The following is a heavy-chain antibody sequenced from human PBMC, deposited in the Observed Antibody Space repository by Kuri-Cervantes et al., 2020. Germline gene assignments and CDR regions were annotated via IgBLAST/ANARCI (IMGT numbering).Heavy chain of an antibody. V-gene: IGHV3-23*01. CDR1: GFTFSSYA. CDR2: ISGSGGST. D-gene: IGHD5-24*01. CDR3: ARGLEMATKNWFDP. J-gene: IGHJ5*02. Sequence: GESLKISCAASGFTFSSYAMSWVRQAPGKGLEWVSAISGSGGSTYYADSVKGRFTISRDNSKNTLYLQMNSLRAEDTAVYYCARGLEMATKNWFDPWGQGTLVTVSS.